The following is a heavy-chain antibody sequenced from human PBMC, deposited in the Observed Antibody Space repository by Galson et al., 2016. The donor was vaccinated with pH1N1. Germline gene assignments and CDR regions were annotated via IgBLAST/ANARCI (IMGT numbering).Heavy chain of an antibody. D-gene: IGHD5-18*01. CDR1: GFTFDDYA. V-gene: IGHV3-9*01. Sequence: SLRLSCAASGFTFDDYAMYWVRQAPGKGLECVSGISWNSGSIAYADSVKGRFTISRDNAKNSLYLQMNSLRAEDTALYYCAKSDGYSYGYFDYWGQGSLVTVSS. CDR3: AKSDGYSYGYFDY. J-gene: IGHJ4*02. CDR2: ISWNSGSI.